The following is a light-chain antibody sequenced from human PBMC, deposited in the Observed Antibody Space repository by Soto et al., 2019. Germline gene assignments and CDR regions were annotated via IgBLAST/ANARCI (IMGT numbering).Light chain of an antibody. CDR3: QQSYYNPT. CDR2: DIF. J-gene: IGKJ1*01. Sequence: DIQMTQSPSTLSGSVGDRVTITCRASQTISSWLAWYQQKPGKAPNLLIYDIFTLQSGVPSRFSGSGSGTDFTLTISSLQHEDFATYYCQQSYYNPTFGQGTKVDIK. CDR1: QTISSW. V-gene: IGKV1-39*01.